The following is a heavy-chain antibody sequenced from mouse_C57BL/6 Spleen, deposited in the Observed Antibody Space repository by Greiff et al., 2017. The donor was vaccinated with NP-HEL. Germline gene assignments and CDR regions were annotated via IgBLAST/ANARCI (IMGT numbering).Heavy chain of an antibody. CDR3: ASIYDGYSLAWFAY. CDR2: IHPNSGST. J-gene: IGHJ3*01. CDR1: GYTFTSYW. D-gene: IGHD2-3*01. Sequence: QVQLQQPGAELVKPGASVKLSCKASGYTFTSYWMHWVKQRPGQGLEWIGMIHPNSGSTNYNEKFKSKATLTVDKSSSTAYMQLSSLTSEDSAVYYCASIYDGYSLAWFAYWGQGTLVTVSA. V-gene: IGHV1-64*01.